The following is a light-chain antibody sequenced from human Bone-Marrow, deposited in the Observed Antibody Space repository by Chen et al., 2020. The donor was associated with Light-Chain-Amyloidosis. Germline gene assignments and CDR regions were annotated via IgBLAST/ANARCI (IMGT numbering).Light chain of an antibody. CDR3: QQYGTSPLT. CDR2: GSS. J-gene: IGKJ4*01. CDR1: QTISSNY. Sequence: EIVLTQSPGTLSLSPGEGANLSCRASQTISSNYLTWYQQKFGQAPRLLIYGSSSRATGIPDRFTGSGSWTDFTLTINRLEPEDFARYYCQQYGTSPLTFGGGTKVEIK. V-gene: IGKV3-20*01.